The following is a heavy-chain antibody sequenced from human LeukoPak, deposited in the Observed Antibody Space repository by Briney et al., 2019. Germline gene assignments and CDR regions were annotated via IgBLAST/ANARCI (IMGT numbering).Heavy chain of an antibody. CDR1: GYTFTNYY. CDR3: AREPYSSGWLDY. D-gene: IGHD6-19*01. Sequence: ASVKVSCKASGYTFTNYYMHWVRQAPGQGLEWMGIINPSGGSTTYAQRFQGRVTMTRDTSTSAVYMELSSLRSEDTAVYYCAREPYSSGWLDYWGQGTLVTVSS. CDR2: INPSGGST. V-gene: IGHV1-46*01. J-gene: IGHJ4*02.